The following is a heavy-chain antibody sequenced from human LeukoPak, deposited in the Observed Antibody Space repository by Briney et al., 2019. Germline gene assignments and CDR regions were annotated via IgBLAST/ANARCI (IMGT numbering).Heavy chain of an antibody. CDR1: GFTFSSYW. J-gene: IGHJ4*02. CDR3: ARKRPNYFDY. CDR2: TNHNGNVN. V-gene: IGHV3-7*01. Sequence: GGSLRLSCAASGFTFSSYWMNWARQAPGKGLEWVASTNHNGNVNYYVDSVKGRFTISRDNAENSLYLQMNSLRAEDTALYYCARKRPNYFDYWGQGTLVTVSS.